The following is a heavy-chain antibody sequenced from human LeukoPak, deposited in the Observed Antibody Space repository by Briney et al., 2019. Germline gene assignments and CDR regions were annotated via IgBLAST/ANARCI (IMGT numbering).Heavy chain of an antibody. J-gene: IGHJ6*03. CDR1: GFTFSSYG. Sequence: GGSLRLSCAASGFTFSSYGMNWVRQAPGKGLEWVSFISSSSSYINYADSVKGRFTISRDNAKNSLYLQMNSLRAEDTAVYYCARAYSETYGLGYYYMDVWGKGTTVTISS. V-gene: IGHV3-21*01. CDR3: ARAYSETYGLGYYYMDV. CDR2: ISSSSSYI. D-gene: IGHD1-26*01.